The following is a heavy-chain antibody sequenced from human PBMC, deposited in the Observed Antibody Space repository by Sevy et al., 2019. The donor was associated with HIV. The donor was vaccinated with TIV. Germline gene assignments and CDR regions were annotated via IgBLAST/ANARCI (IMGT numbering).Heavy chain of an antibody. CDR1: GFTCSSYW. D-gene: IGHD6-19*01. CDR3: ASGSGSSGWYYFDY. Sequence: GGSLRLSCAASGFTCSSYWMSWVRQAPGKGLEWVANIKQDGSEKYYVDSVKGRFTISRDNAKNSLYLQMNSLRAEDTAVYYCASGSGSSGWYYFDYWGQGTLVTVSS. V-gene: IGHV3-7*01. CDR2: IKQDGSEK. J-gene: IGHJ4*02.